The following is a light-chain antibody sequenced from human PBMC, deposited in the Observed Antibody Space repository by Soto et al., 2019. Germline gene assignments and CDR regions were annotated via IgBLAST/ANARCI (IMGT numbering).Light chain of an antibody. Sequence: DIVLTQSPGTLSLSQGEGATLSCRASQYISSSYVAWYQQTPGQAPRLLIYATSNRGTGIPARFSGSGSGTDFTLAISSLEPEDSAVYYCQQRSNWPPITFGQGTRLEIK. CDR2: ATS. CDR3: QQRSNWPPIT. V-gene: IGKV3D-20*02. J-gene: IGKJ5*01. CDR1: QYISSSY.